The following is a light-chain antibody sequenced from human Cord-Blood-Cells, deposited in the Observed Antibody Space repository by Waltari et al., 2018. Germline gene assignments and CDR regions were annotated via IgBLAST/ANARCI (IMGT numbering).Light chain of an antibody. CDR1: SSDVGGYNY. J-gene: IGLJ2*01. V-gene: IGLV2-14*01. Sequence: QSALTQPASVSGSPGQSITISCTGTSSDVGGYNYVSWYQQHPDKAPKLMIYAVSKRPSGVSNRFSGSKSGNTASLTISGLQAEDEADYYCSSYTSSSTFVFGGGTKLTVL. CDR3: SSYTSSSTFV. CDR2: AVS.